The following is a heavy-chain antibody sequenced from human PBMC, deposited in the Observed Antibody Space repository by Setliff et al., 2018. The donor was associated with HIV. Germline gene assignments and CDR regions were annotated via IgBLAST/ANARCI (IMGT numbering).Heavy chain of an antibody. CDR2: SKGKADGETI. D-gene: IGHD1-26*01. Sequence: GGSLRLSCAASGSMFTYAWLSWVRQAPGKGLEWVGRSKGKADGETIDYATPVKGRFIIPRDYSENTLFLQMNDLKIEDTGVYYCATESRLLAGGSYPFDNWGQGTLVTV. V-gene: IGHV3-15*01. CDR1: GSMFTYAW. J-gene: IGHJ4*02. CDR3: ATESRLLAGGSYPFDN.